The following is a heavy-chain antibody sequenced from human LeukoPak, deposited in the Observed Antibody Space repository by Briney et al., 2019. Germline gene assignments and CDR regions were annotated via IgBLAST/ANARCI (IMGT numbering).Heavy chain of an antibody. V-gene: IGHV4-34*01. CDR2: INHSGST. Sequence: SETLSLTCTVSGGSISSYYWSWIRQPPGKGLEWIGEINHSGSTNYNPSLKSRVTISVDTSKNQFSLKLSSVTAADTAVYYCARGGHYYGSGSYRPRKYYFDYWGQGTLVTVSS. CDR3: ARGGHYYGSGSYRPRKYYFDY. CDR1: GGSISSYY. D-gene: IGHD3-10*01. J-gene: IGHJ4*02.